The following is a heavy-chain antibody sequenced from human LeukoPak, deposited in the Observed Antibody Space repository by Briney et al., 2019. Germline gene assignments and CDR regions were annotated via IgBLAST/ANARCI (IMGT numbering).Heavy chain of an antibody. V-gene: IGHV3-72*01. CDR2: TRNKANSYTT. Sequence: PGGSLRLSCAASGFIFSDHYMDWVRQAPGKGLEWIGRTRNKANSYTTEYAASVKGRFTISRDASRNSLYLQMNSLKTEDTAVYFCAGVSLGGSYFYFDSWGQGTLVTVSS. CDR3: AGVSLGGSYFYFDS. CDR1: GFIFSDHY. J-gene: IGHJ4*02. D-gene: IGHD1-26*01.